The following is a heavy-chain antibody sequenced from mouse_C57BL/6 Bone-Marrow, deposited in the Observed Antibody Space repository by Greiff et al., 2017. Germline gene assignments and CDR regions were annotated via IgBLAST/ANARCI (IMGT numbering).Heavy chain of an antibody. CDR3: VRGEGWDDYDSGTSPIDY. J-gene: IGHJ4*01. CDR1: GFTFNTYA. Sequence: EVMLVESGGGLVQPKGSLKLSCAASGFTFNTYAMHWVRQAPGKGLEWVARIRSKSSNYATYYADSVKDRFTISRDDSQSMLYLKMNNLKTEDTAMYYCVRGEGWDDYDSGTSPIDYWGQGTSVTVSS. D-gene: IGHD2-4*01. V-gene: IGHV10-3*01. CDR2: IRSKSSNYAT.